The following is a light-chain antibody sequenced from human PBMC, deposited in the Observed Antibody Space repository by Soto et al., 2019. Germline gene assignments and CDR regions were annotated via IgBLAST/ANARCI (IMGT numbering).Light chain of an antibody. CDR3: SSYTGTNTRYV. J-gene: IGLJ1*01. Sequence: QSALTQPASVSGSPGQSITISCTGSSSDVGGYKFVSWYQQYPGKTPKLMIYEVSNRPSGLSNRFSGSKSGNTASLTISGHQAEDEADYYCSSYTGTNTRYVFGTGTKLTVL. V-gene: IGLV2-14*01. CDR2: EVS. CDR1: SSDVGGYKF.